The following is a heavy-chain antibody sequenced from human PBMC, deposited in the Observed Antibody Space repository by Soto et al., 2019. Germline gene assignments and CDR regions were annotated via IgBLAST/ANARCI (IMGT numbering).Heavy chain of an antibody. CDR2: IIPIFGTA. J-gene: IGHJ6*02. CDR1: GGTFSSCA. D-gene: IGHD3-3*01. Sequence: SVKVSCKDSGGTFSSCAISWVRQAPGQGLECIGGIIPIFGTANYAQKFQGRVTITADGSTSTAYMELSSLRSEDTAVYYCARDLSDIHYDFGSGYYLHPNYGMDFWG. CDR3: ARDLSDIHYDFGSGYYLHPNYGMDF. V-gene: IGHV1-69*13.